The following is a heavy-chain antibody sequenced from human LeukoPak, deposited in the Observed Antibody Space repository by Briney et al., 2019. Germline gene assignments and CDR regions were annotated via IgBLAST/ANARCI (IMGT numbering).Heavy chain of an antibody. J-gene: IGHJ6*03. CDR2: MNPYNGNT. V-gene: IGHV1-8*01. CDR1: GYTFTSYD. Sequence: ASVKVSCKASGYTFTSYDINWVRQATGQGLEWMGWMNPYNGNTGYAQKFEGRVIMTRDTSISTAYLELCSLTSEDTAVYYCARAAVNLHPNHYYYMDVWGKGTTVTVSS. CDR3: ARAAVNLHPNHYYYMDV.